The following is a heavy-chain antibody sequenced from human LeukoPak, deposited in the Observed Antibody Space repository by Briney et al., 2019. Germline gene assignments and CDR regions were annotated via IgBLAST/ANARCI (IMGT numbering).Heavy chain of an antibody. D-gene: IGHD4-23*01. CDR3: GRVGYGGYSVPIDY. V-gene: IGHV3-33*01. CDR1: GFIFTKYG. CDR2: IWYDGSQK. Sequence: GGSLRLSCAASGFIFTKYGMHWVRQAPGKGLEWVAIIWYDGSQKHYADPVKGRFAISRDDSNNILYLEMNSLTAEDTAIYCGRVGYGGYSVPIDYWGQGTLVTVSS. J-gene: IGHJ4*02.